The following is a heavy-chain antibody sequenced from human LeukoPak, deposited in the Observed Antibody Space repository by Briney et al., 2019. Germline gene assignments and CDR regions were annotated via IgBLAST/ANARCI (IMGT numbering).Heavy chain of an antibody. CDR1: GFTFSSYW. CDR3: VRGGGLRRWFDP. D-gene: IGHD5-18*01. V-gene: IGHV3-7*01. J-gene: IGHJ5*02. CDR2: IKQDGSEK. Sequence: GGSLRLSCAASGFTFSSYWMSWVRQAPGKGLEWVANIKQDGSEKYYVDSVKGRFTFSRDNAKNSLYLQMNSLRAEDTAVYYCVRGGGLRRWFDPWGQGTLVTVSS.